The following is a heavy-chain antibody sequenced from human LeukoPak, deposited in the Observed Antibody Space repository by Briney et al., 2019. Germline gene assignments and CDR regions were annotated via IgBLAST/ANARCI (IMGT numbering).Heavy chain of an antibody. CDR3: ARGNKIHYGDYVWQYYYYYYMDV. V-gene: IGHV3-21*01. CDR2: ISSSSSYI. J-gene: IGHJ6*03. Sequence: PGGSLRLSCAASGFTFSSYSMNWVRQAPGKGLEWVSSISSSSSYIYYADSVKGRFTISRDNAKNSLYLQMNSLRAEDTAVYYCARGNKIHYGDYVWQYYYYYYMDVWGKGTTVTISS. D-gene: IGHD4-17*01. CDR1: GFTFSSYS.